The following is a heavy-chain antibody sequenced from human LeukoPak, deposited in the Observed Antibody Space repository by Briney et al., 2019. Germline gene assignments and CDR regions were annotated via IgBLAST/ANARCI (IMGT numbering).Heavy chain of an antibody. CDR1: GGSISSSSYY. D-gene: IGHD5-12*01. CDR2: IYYSGST. J-gene: IGHJ3*02. CDR3: ARNRRPKVATDARRAFDI. V-gene: IGHV4-39*07. Sequence: SETLSLTCTVSGGSISSSSYYWGWIRQPPGKGREWIVSIYYSGSTYYNPSLKSRVTISVDTSKNQFSLKLSSVTAADTAVYYCARNRRPKVATDARRAFDIWGQGTMVTVSS.